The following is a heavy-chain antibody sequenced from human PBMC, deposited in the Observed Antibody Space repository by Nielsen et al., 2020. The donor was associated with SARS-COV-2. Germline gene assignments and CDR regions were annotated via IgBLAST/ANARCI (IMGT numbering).Heavy chain of an antibody. J-gene: IGHJ4*02. CDR1: GGSFSGYY. CDR2: INHSGST. CDR3: ARGRVFPSRYKTPRNMDY. V-gene: IGHV4-34*01. Sequence: SETLSLTCAVYGGSFSGYYWSWIRQPPGKGLEWIGEINHSGSTNYNPSLKSRVTISVDTSKNQFSLKLSSVTAADTAVYYCARGRVFPSRYKTPRNMDYWGQGTLVTVSS. D-gene: IGHD2-2*02.